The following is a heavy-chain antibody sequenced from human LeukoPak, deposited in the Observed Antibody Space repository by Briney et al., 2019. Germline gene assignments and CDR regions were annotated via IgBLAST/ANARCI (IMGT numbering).Heavy chain of an antibody. CDR3: ARLETTVSAFDI. Sequence: GESLQISCRGSGYSFSTYWIAWVRQMPGKGLEWMGIIYPGDSDTRYRPSFQGQVTISADKSINTAYLRWSSLKASDTAIYYCARLETTVSAFDIWGQGTMVTVSS. D-gene: IGHD4-17*01. V-gene: IGHV5-51*01. CDR2: IYPGDSDT. J-gene: IGHJ3*02. CDR1: GYSFSTYW.